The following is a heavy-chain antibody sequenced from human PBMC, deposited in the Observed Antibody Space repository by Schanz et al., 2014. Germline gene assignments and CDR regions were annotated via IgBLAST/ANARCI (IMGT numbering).Heavy chain of an antibody. CDR3: ARRGPNCSNNACYHGWFDP. V-gene: IGHV1-2*02. J-gene: IGHJ5*02. Sequence: QVQLVQSGAEVKKPGASVKVSCKASGYTLTAYYMHWVRQAPGQGLEWMGWINPDSGGTNYAPTFQGRVSMTRDKSISTAYMEVTRLVSSDTAVYYCARRGPNCSNNACYHGWFDPWGQGTLVTVSS. CDR1: GYTLTAYY. CDR2: INPDSGGT. D-gene: IGHD4-4*01.